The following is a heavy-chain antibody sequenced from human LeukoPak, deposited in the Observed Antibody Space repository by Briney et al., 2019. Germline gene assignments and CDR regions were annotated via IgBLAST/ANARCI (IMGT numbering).Heavy chain of an antibody. Sequence: GGSLRLSCAASGLTFSSYSMNWVRQAPGKGLEWVSSISSSSSYIYYADSVKGRFTISRDNAKNSLYLQMNSLRAEDTAVYYCAALVVPAASSYVLAAFDIWGQGTMVTVSS. CDR1: GLTFSSYS. J-gene: IGHJ3*02. D-gene: IGHD2-2*01. V-gene: IGHV3-21*01. CDR2: ISSSSSYI. CDR3: AALVVPAASSYVLAAFDI.